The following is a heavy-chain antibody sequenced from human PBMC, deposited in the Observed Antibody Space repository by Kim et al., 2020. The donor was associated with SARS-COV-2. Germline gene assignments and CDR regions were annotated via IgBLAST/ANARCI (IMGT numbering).Heavy chain of an antibody. Sequence: GGSLRLSCAASGFTFSSYGMHWVRQAPGKGLEWVAVISYDGSNKYYADSVKGRFTISRDNSKNTLYLQMNSLRAEDTAVYYCARDRGTTRKGWFDPWGQG. CDR3: ARDRGTTRKGWFDP. J-gene: IGHJ5*02. CDR1: GFTFSSYG. V-gene: IGHV3-33*05. CDR2: ISYDGSNK. D-gene: IGHD2-2*01.